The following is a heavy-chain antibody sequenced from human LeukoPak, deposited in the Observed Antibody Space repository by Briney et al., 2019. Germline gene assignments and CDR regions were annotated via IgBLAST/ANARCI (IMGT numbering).Heavy chain of an antibody. J-gene: IGHJ6*03. D-gene: IGHD2-15*01. V-gene: IGHV4-34*01. CDR1: GGSFSGYY. CDR3: ARVAPGYCSGGSCYPYYYYYYMDV. Sequence: SETLSLTCAVYGGSFSGYYWSWIRQPPGEGLEWIGEINHSGSTNYNPSLKSRVTISVDTSKNQFSLKLSSVTAADTAVYYCARVAPGYCSGGSCYPYYYYYYMDVWGKGTTVTVSS. CDR2: INHSGST.